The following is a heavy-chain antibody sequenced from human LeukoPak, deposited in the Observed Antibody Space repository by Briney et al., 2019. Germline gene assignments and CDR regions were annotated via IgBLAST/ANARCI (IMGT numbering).Heavy chain of an antibody. CDR1: GGSISTYY. CDR3: ARGHYGSGTGTYPD. Sequence: SETLSLTCTVSGGSISTYYWTWIRQPPGKGPEWIGYIYYSGSTNYNPSLKSRVTMSVDTSKNQFSLKLNSVTAADTAVYYCARGHYGSGTGTYPDWGQGTLVTVSS. CDR2: IYYSGST. J-gene: IGHJ4*02. V-gene: IGHV4-59*01. D-gene: IGHD3-10*01.